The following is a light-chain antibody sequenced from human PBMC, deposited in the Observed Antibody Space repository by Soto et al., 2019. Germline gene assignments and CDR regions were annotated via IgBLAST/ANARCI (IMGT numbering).Light chain of an antibody. CDR1: QSVSSN. V-gene: IGKV3-15*01. CDR2: GES. J-gene: IGKJ1*01. CDR3: QQHNNLPPWT. Sequence: EIVMTQSPATLSVSPGERATLACRASQSVSSNLACYQQKPGQAPRLIIYGESTRATGTPARFSGSGSGTEFTLTIRSLHSEDFAVYYCQQHNNLPPWTFVQGTKVEIK.